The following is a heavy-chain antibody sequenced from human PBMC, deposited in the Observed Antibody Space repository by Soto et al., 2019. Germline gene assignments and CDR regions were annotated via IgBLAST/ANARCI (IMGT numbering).Heavy chain of an antibody. D-gene: IGHD4-17*01. J-gene: IGHJ2*01. CDR2: IYYSGGT. CDR1: GGSISSGGYY. CDR3: ARKLTTVKHWYFDL. V-gene: IGHV4-31*03. Sequence: QVQLQESGPGLVKPSQTLSLTCTVSGGSISSGGYYWSWIRQHPGKGLEWIGYIYYSGGTYYNPSLKGRVTISVDTSKNQFSLKLSSVTAADTAVYYCARKLTTVKHWYFDLGGRGTLVTVSS.